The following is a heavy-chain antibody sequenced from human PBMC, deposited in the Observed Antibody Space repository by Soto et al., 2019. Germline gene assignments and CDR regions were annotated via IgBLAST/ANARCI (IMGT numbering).Heavy chain of an antibody. V-gene: IGHV5-51*01. CDR3: ARLPKRAYYYGSVAPPYYYYMDV. CDR1: GYSFTSYW. D-gene: IGHD3-10*01. CDR2: IYPGDSDT. J-gene: IGHJ6*03. Sequence: PGESLKISCKGSGYSFTSYWIGWVRQMPGKGLEWMGIIYPGDSDTRYSPSFQGQVTISADKSISTAYLQWSSLKASDTAMYYCARLPKRAYYYGSVAPPYYYYMDVWGKGTTVTAP.